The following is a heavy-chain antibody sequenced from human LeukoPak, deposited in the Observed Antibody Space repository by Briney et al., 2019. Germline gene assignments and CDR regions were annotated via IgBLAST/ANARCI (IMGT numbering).Heavy chain of an antibody. J-gene: IGHJ4*02. V-gene: IGHV4-39*01. D-gene: IGHD3-10*01. CDR2: IYYSGST. CDR3: ARAYGIYYFDY. Sequence: PSETLSLTCTVSGGSISSSSYYWGWIRQPPEKGLEWIGSIYYSGSTYYNPSLKSRVTISVDTSKNQFSLKLSSVTAADTAVYYCARAYGIYYFDYWGQGTLVTVSS. CDR1: GGSISSSSYY.